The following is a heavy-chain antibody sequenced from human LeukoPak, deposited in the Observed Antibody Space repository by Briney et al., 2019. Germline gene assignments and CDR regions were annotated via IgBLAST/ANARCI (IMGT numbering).Heavy chain of an antibody. D-gene: IGHD2-2*01. CDR2: INHSGST. Sequence: PSETLSLTCAVYGGSFSGYYWSWIRQPPGKGLEWIGEINHSGSTNYNLSLKSRVTISVDTSKNQFSLKLSSVTAADTAVYYCARLPYYADDYWGQGTLVTVSS. CDR1: GGSFSGYY. V-gene: IGHV4-34*01. J-gene: IGHJ4*02. CDR3: ARLPYYADDY.